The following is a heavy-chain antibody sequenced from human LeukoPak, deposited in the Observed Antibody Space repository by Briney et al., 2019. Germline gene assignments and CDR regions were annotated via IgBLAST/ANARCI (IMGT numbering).Heavy chain of an antibody. Sequence: GGSLRLSCAASGLTLSSYAMNWVRQAPGKGLEWVSSIDPSGGSIQYADSVKDRFTISRDDSKNTLYLQMNSPRAEDTAVYYCADSGIVVADTWYFHHWGQGTLVTVSS. CDR3: ADSGIVVADTWYFHH. V-gene: IGHV3-23*01. CDR1: GLTLSSYA. CDR2: IDPSGGSI. J-gene: IGHJ1*01. D-gene: IGHD6-19*01.